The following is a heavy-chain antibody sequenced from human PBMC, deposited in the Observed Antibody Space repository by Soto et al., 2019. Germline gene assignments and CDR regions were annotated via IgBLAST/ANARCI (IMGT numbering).Heavy chain of an antibody. CDR3: ARGLQWGYYYYYGMDV. D-gene: IGHD4-4*01. V-gene: IGHV1-3*01. J-gene: IGHJ6*02. CDR1: GYTFTSYA. Sequence: ASVKVSCKASGYTFTSYAMNWVRQAPGQRLEWMGWINAGNGNTKYSQKFQGRVTITRDTSASTAYMELSSLRSEDTAVYYCARGLQWGYYYYYGMDVWGQGTTVTAP. CDR2: INAGNGNT.